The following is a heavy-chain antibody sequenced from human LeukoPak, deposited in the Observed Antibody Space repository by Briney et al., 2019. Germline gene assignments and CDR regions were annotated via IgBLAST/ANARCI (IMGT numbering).Heavy chain of an antibody. D-gene: IGHD3-22*01. V-gene: IGHV4-39*02. J-gene: IGHJ4*02. CDR1: GGFISSSSFY. CDR3: ARDHRDDNSGYFIDH. Sequence: SETLSLTCIVSGGFISSSSFYWGWVRQPPGKGLEWIGSISYSGSTFCNPSLKSRISISVDTSKNQFSLRLSSVTAADTAVYYCARDHRDDNSGYFIDHWGQGTLVTVSS. CDR2: ISYSGST.